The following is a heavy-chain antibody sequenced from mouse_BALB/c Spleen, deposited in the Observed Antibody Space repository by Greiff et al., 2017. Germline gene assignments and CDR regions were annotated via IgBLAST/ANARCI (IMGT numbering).Heavy chain of an antibody. V-gene: IGHV5-6-5*01. D-gene: IGHD2-3*01. CDR1: GFTFSSYA. Sequence: DVMLVESGGGLVKPGGSLKLSCAASGFTFSSYAMPWVRQTPEKRLEWVASISSGGITNYPASVIGRFTISRDNARNIMYLQMSSLRSENTAMYYCARGQDGFPTFDYWGQGTTLTVSS. CDR2: ISSGGIT. J-gene: IGHJ2*01. CDR3: ARGQDGFPTFDY.